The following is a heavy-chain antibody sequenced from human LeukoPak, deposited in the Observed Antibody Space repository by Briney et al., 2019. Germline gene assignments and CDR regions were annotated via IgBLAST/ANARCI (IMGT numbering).Heavy chain of an antibody. CDR3: VRGGWTFDN. D-gene: IGHD6-19*01. CDR1: GFTFNTYW. V-gene: IGHV3-7*01. J-gene: IGHJ4*02. Sequence: GGSLRLSCAASGFTFNTYWMSWVRQAPGKGLEWVANIKEDGSEKYYVDSVKGRFTISTDNAKNSLYLQMNSLRAEDTAVYYCVRGGWTFDNWGQETPVTVSS. CDR2: IKEDGSEK.